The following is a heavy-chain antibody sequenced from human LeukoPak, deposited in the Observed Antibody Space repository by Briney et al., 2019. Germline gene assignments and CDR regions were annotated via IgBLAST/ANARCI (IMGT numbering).Heavy chain of an antibody. CDR1: GGSISSYY. CDR2: IYYSGST. J-gene: IGHJ2*01. Sequence: SETLSLTYTVSGGSISSYYWSWIRQPPGKGLEWIGYIYYSGSTNYNPSLKSRVTISVDTSKNQFSLKLSSVTAADTAVYYCARTVRYFDLWGRGTLVTVSS. CDR3: ARTVRYFDL. V-gene: IGHV4-59*01.